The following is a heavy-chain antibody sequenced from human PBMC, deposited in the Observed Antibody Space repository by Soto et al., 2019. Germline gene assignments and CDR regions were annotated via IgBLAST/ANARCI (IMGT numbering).Heavy chain of an antibody. CDR3: ARGYGSGSYYNAGNYYYYGMDV. Sequence: SETLSLTCTVSGGSISSYYWSWIRQPPGKGLEWIGYIYYSGSTNYNPSLKSRVTISVDTSKNQFSLKLSSVTAADTAVYYCARGYGSGSYYNAGNYYYYGMDVWGQGTTVTVSS. V-gene: IGHV4-59*01. D-gene: IGHD3-10*01. CDR1: GGSISSYY. J-gene: IGHJ6*02. CDR2: IYYSGST.